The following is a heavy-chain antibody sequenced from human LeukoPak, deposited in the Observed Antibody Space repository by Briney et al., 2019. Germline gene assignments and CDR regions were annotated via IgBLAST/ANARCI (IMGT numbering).Heavy chain of an antibody. CDR1: GGSITSGGYY. CDR3: ARGRVVGAFDI. V-gene: IGHV4-30-2*01. CDR2: MFHSGST. J-gene: IGHJ3*02. Sequence: SQTLSLTCTVSGGSITSGGYYWSWIRQPPGKGLAWIGYMFHSGSTYYNPSLKSRVTISVDTSKNQFSLKLSSVTAADTAVYYCARGRVVGAFDIWGQGTKVTVSS. D-gene: IGHD2-15*01.